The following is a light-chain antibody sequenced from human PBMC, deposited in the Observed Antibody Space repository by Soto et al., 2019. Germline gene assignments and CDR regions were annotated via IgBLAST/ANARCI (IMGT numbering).Light chain of an antibody. J-gene: IGKJ2*01. CDR1: QSIDRW. CDR3: QQYKTYMYN. V-gene: IGKV1-5*03. CDR2: RAS. Sequence: DIQMTQSPSTLSASVGDRVTITCRASQSIDRWLAWYQQKPGKAPKLLIYRASSLESGVTSRFSVSGSCTEFTLTISSLQPDDFATYYCQQYKTYMYNFAQGTKLEIK.